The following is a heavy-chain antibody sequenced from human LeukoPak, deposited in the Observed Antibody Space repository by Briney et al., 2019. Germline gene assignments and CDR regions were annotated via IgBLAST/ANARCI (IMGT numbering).Heavy chain of an antibody. CDR3: ARRAGITMVRGVATGRWFDP. V-gene: IGHV4-39*07. Sequence: SETLSLTCTVSGGSISSGGYYWSWIRQPPGKGLEWIGEINHSGSTNYNPSLKSRVTISVDTSKNQFSLKLSSVTAADTAVYYCARRAGITMVRGVATGRWFDPWGQGTLVTVSS. CDR1: GGSISSGGYY. D-gene: IGHD3-10*01. CDR2: INHSGST. J-gene: IGHJ5*02.